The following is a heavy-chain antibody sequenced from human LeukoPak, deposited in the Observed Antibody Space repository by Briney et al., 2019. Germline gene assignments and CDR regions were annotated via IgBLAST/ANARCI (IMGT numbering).Heavy chain of an antibody. CDR1: GFTFSRYG. CDR2: IRGSGGST. Sequence: QTGGSMILSCAASGFTFSRYGMSWVRQAPGKRLEWASAIRGSGGSTYYADSVKGRFTISRDNSNNTLYLQMNSLRAEDTAVYYCAELGIAMIGGVWGKGTTVTISS. D-gene: IGHD3-10*02. CDR3: AELGIAMIGGV. V-gene: IGHV3-23*01. J-gene: IGHJ6*04.